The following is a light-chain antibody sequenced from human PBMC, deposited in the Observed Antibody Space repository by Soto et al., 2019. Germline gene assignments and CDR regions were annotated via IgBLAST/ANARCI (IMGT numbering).Light chain of an antibody. CDR1: SSDVGGYIY. J-gene: IGLJ1*01. CDR3: TPYTTSNTLYV. Sequence: QSVLTQPASVSGSPGQSITISCNGTSSDVGGYIYVSWYQQHPGKAPKLIIYEVTNRPSGVSDRFSGSKSGNTASLTISGLQAEDEGDYYCTPYTTSNTLYVFGTGTKSPS. V-gene: IGLV2-14*01. CDR2: EVT.